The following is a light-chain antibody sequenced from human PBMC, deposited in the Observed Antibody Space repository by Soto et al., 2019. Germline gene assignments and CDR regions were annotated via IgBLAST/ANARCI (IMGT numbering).Light chain of an antibody. CDR1: QSLLHITGETF. Sequence: DVVMTQRPLSLSVAPGQPASISCESSQSLLHITGETFLFWYLQKPGQSPQLLIYEVSTRVSGVPDRFSGSGSGTDFTLEISRVETDDVGIYYCMQSTQLPPTFGQGTRLEI. CDR2: EVS. J-gene: IGKJ5*01. CDR3: MQSTQLPPT. V-gene: IGKV2D-29*02.